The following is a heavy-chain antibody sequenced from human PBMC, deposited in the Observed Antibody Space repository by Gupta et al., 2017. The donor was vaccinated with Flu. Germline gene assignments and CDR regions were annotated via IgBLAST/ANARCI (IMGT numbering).Heavy chain of an antibody. CDR1: GFSFSNYG. Sequence: QERVVESGGGVVQPGRSQRLSCGASGFSFSNYGMHWVRQAPGKGLEWLAGISHDGSQNYHTDAVKGRFIISRDNSKNTLYLQTSGLRTEDTAVYYCAKDWRWNNNIYGMNVWGQGSTVTVSS. V-gene: IGHV3-30*18. J-gene: IGHJ6*02. CDR3: AKDWRWNNNIYGMNV. CDR2: ISHDGSQN. D-gene: IGHD1-1*01.